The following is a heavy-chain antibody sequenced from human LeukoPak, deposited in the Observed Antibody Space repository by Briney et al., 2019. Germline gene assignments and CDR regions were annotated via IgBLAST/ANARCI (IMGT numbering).Heavy chain of an antibody. Sequence: KPSETLSLTCTVSGGSISSYYWSWIRQPPGKGLEWIGYIYYSGSTNYNPSLKSRVTISVDTSKNQFSLKLSSVTAADTAVYYCARECRAGTTFVWFDPWGQGTLVTVSS. V-gene: IGHV4-59*01. J-gene: IGHJ5*02. CDR1: GGSISSYY. D-gene: IGHD1-1*01. CDR3: ARECRAGTTFVWFDP. CDR2: IYYSGST.